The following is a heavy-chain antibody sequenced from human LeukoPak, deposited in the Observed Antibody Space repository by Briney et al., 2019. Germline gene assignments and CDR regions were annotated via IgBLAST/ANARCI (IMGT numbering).Heavy chain of an antibody. D-gene: IGHD3-22*01. CDR2: INSDGSST. J-gene: IGHJ5*02. V-gene: IGHV3-74*01. CDR1: GFTFSSYW. CDR3: ASKIPSSSGLT. Sequence: TGGSLRLSCAASGFTFSSYWMHWVRQAPGKGLVWVSRINSDGSSTSYADSVKGRFTISRDNAKNTLYLQMNSLRDEDTAVYYCASKIPSSSGLTWGQGTLVTVSS.